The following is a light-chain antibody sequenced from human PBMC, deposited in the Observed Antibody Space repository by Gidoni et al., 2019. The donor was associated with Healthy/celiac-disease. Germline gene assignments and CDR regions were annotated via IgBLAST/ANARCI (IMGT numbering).Light chain of an antibody. CDR2: AAS. CDR1: QSISSY. J-gene: IGKJ1*01. CDR3: QQSYSTLWT. Sequence: DIQMTQSPSSLSASVGDRVTITCRASQSISSYLNWYPQKPGKAPKLLIYAASSLQSGVPSRFSGSGSWTDFTLTISSLQPEDFATYYCQQSYSTLWTFGQXTKVEIK. V-gene: IGKV1-39*01.